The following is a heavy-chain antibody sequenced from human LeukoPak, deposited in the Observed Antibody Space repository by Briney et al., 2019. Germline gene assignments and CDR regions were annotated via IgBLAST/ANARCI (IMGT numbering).Heavy chain of an antibody. J-gene: IGHJ5*02. D-gene: IGHD3-10*01. CDR3: ARGPVTMVRGVIHWDPNNWFDP. CDR1: GGSISSGGYY. V-gene: IGHV4-30-2*01. Sequence: SETLSLTCTVSGGSISSGGYYWSWIRQPPGKGLEWIGYIYHSGSTYYNPSLKSRVTISVDRSKNQFSLKLSSVTAADTAVYYCARGPVTMVRGVIHWDPNNWFDPWGQGTLVTVSS. CDR2: IYHSGST.